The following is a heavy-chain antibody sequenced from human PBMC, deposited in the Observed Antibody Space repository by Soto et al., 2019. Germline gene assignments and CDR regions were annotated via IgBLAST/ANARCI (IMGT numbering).Heavy chain of an antibody. J-gene: IGHJ6*02. CDR2: ISTSSSFI. CDR3: ARENKDVNKSTSISSSFHGMDV. Sequence: EEQLVESGGGLVKPGGSLRLSCEGSGFTFRSHSMNWVRQAPGRGLEWVASISTSSSFIYYGDSVRGRFIISRDNAKNSLDLQMDSLRVEDTAVYYCARENKDVNKSTSISSSFHGMDVWGQGITVTVSS. D-gene: IGHD2-2*01. CDR1: GFTFRSHS. V-gene: IGHV3-21*01.